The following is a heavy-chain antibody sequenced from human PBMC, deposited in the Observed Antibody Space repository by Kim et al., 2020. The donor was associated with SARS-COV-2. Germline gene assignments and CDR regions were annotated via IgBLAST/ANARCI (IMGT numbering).Heavy chain of an antibody. CDR2: ISGSGGST. V-gene: IGHV3-23*01. D-gene: IGHD3-3*01. Sequence: GGSLRLSCAASGFTFSSYAMSWVRQAPGKGLEWVSAISGSGGSTYYADSVKGRFTISRDNSKNTLYLQMNSLRAEDTAVYYCAKDQVKSSSIFGVVITLGYYGMDVWGQGTTVTVSS. CDR3: AKDQVKSSSIFGVVITLGYYGMDV. CDR1: GFTFSSYA. J-gene: IGHJ6*02.